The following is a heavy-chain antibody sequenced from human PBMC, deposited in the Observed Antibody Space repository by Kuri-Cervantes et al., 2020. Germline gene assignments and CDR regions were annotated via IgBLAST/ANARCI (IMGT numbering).Heavy chain of an antibody. CDR1: GGTFSSYA. Sequence: ASVKVSCKASGGTFSSYAISWVRQAPGQGLEWMGWISAYNGNTNYAQKLQGRVTMTTDTSPSTAYMELRSLRSDDTALYYCARDGAAVAGSKGFDYWGQGTLVTVSS. V-gene: IGHV1-18*01. D-gene: IGHD6-19*01. CDR2: ISAYNGNT. CDR3: ARDGAAVAGSKGFDY. J-gene: IGHJ4*02.